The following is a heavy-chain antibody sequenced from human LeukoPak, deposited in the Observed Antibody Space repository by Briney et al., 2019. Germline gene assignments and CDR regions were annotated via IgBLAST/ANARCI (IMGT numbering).Heavy chain of an antibody. Sequence: GGSLRLSCAASGFTFSSYGMHWARQAPGKGLEWVAFIRYDGSNKYYADSVKGRFTISRDNSKNTLYLQMNSLRAEDTAVYYCAKDLVRGVTVFDYWGQGTLVTVSS. V-gene: IGHV3-30*02. J-gene: IGHJ4*02. CDR1: GFTFSSYG. CDR3: AKDLVRGVTVFDY. CDR2: IRYDGSNK. D-gene: IGHD3-10*01.